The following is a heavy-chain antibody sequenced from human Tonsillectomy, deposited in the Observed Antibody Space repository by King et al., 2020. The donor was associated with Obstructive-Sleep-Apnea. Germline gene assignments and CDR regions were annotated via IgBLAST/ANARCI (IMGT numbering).Heavy chain of an antibody. Sequence: QLVQSEAEVKKPGASVKVSCKASGYTFSNYGISWVRQAPGQGLEWMGWISAYNGNTNYAQKLQGRVTMTTDPSTRTAYMELRSLRANDTAVYYCAREKPVGRPDAFDIWGQGTMVTVSS. J-gene: IGHJ3*02. CDR2: ISAYNGNT. V-gene: IGHV1-18*01. CDR1: GYTFSNYG. D-gene: IGHD1-14*01. CDR3: AREKPVGRPDAFDI.